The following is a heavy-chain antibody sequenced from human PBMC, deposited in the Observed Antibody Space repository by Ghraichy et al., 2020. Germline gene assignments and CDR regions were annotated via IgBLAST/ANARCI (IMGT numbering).Heavy chain of an antibody. CDR3: ARGGYSGYDFSFDY. CDR2: IYHSGST. V-gene: IGHV4-30-2*06. CDR1: GGSIRSAGYS. D-gene: IGHD5-12*01. J-gene: IGHJ4*02. Sequence: SETLSLTCAVSGGSIRSAGYSWNWIRQSPGKGLEWIGYIYHSGSTYYNPSLKSRVTLSVDRSKSQLSLKLSSVTAADTAVYYCARGGYSGYDFSFDYWGQGTLVTVSS.